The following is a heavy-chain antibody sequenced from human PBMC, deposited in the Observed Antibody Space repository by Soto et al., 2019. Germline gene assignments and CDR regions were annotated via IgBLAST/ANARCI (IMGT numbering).Heavy chain of an antibody. CDR2: ISAYNGNT. V-gene: IGHV1-18*01. D-gene: IGHD3-3*01. CDR3: ARVGVVYYDFWSGSRKSNWFGP. J-gene: IGHJ5*02. Sequence: QVQLVQSGAEVKKPGASVKVSCQASGYTFTSYGISWVRQAPGQGLEWMGWISAYNGNTNHAQKLQGRVTMTTATSMSTDYRKRRSLGSGDSAVYNCARVGVVYYDFWSGSRKSNWFGPWGQGTLVTVS. CDR1: GYTFTSYG.